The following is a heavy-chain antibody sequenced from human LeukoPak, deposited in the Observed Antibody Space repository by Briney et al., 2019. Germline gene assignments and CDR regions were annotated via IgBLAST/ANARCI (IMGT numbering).Heavy chain of an antibody. CDR1: GGSISSYY. Sequence: SETLSLTCTVSGGSISSYYWSWIRQPAGKGLEWTGRIYTSGSTNYNPSLKSRVTMSVDTSKNQFSLKLSSVTAADTAVYYCARASDSSGYKSYYFDYWGQGTLVTVSS. V-gene: IGHV4-4*07. D-gene: IGHD3-22*01. J-gene: IGHJ4*02. CDR2: IYTSGST. CDR3: ARASDSSGYKSYYFDY.